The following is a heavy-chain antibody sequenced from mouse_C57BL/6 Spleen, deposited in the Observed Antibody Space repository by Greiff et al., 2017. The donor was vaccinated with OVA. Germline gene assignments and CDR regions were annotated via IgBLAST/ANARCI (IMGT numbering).Heavy chain of an antibody. D-gene: IGHD2-14*01. J-gene: IGHJ4*01. CDR2: IDPSDSYT. Sequence: VQLQQSGAELVMPGASVKLSCKASGYTFTSYWMHWVKQRPGQGLEWIGEIDPSDSYTNYNQKFKGKSTLTVDKSSSTAYMQLSSLTSEDSAVYYCARRYGRYYYAMDYWGQGTSVTVSS. CDR3: ARRYGRYYYAMDY. V-gene: IGHV1-69*01. CDR1: GYTFTSYW.